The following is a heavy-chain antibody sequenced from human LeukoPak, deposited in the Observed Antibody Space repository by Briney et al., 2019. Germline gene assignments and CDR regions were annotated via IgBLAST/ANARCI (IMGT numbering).Heavy chain of an antibody. CDR2: FDPEDGET. Sequence: ASVKVSCKVSGYTLTELSMHWVRQTPGKGLEWMGGFDPEDGETLYAQKFQGRVAMTEDTSTDTAYMELSSLRSEDTAVYYCATDQRGAGLGYRYGSGSYNGMDVWGQGTTVTVSS. J-gene: IGHJ6*02. CDR1: GYTLTELS. CDR3: ATDQRGAGLGYRYGSGSYNGMDV. V-gene: IGHV1-24*01. D-gene: IGHD3-10*01.